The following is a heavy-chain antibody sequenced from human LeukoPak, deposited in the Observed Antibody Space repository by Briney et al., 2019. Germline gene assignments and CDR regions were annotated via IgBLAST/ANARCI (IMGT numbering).Heavy chain of an antibody. CDR3: ARSPMVYAIGKDWYFDL. J-gene: IGHJ2*01. Sequence: SVKVSCKASGGTFSSYAISWVRQAPGQGLEWMGRIIPIFGTANYAQKFQGRVTITTDESTSTAYMELSSLRSEDTAVYYCARSPMVYAIGKDWYFDLWGRGTLVTVSS. V-gene: IGHV1-69*05. CDR2: IIPIFGTA. D-gene: IGHD2-8*01. CDR1: GGTFSSYA.